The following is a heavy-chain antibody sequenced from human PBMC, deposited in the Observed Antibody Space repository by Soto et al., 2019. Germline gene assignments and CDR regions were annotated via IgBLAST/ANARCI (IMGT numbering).Heavy chain of an antibody. Sequence: EVQLVESGGGLVQPGGSLRVSCTASGFTFSSYWMHWVRQAPGKGLVWVSRFDGDGNRAHYAECVKGRFTISRDNAKNKLFLQMSSLRAEDTAVYYCARAPGSRGHDSRFDYWGQGAVVPVPP. CDR2: FDGDGNRA. CDR3: ARAPGSRGHDSRFDY. V-gene: IGHV3-74*01. J-gene: IGHJ4*02. D-gene: IGHD3-22*01. CDR1: GFTFSSYW.